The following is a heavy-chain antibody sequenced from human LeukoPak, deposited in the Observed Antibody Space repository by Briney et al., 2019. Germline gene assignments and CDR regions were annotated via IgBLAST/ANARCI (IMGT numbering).Heavy chain of an antibody. D-gene: IGHD5-12*01. Sequence: GGSLRLSCAASGFTFSSYSMNWVRQAPGKGLEWVSSISSSSSYIYYADSVKGRFTISRDNAKNSLYLQMNSLRAEDTAVHYCARGNGYDYYFDYWGQGTLVTVSS. CDR1: GFTFSSYS. CDR2: ISSSSSYI. V-gene: IGHV3-21*01. J-gene: IGHJ4*02. CDR3: ARGNGYDYYFDY.